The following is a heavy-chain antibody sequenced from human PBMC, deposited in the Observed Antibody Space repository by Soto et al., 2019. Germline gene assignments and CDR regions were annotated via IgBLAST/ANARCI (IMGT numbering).Heavy chain of an antibody. J-gene: IGHJ3*02. D-gene: IGHD1-26*01. Sequence: GGSLRLSCAASGFTFSSYDMHWVRQATGKGLEWVSAIGTAGDTYYPGSVKGRFTISRENAKISLYLQMNSLRAGDTGGYYCARVSGANDAIDIWGQGTMGTGSS. CDR3: ARVSGANDAIDI. V-gene: IGHV3-13*01. CDR2: IGTAGDT. CDR1: GFTFSSYD.